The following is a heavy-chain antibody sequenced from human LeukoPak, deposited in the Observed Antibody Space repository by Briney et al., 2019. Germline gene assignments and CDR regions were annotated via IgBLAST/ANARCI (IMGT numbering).Heavy chain of an antibody. D-gene: IGHD3-9*01. CDR1: GYTFTSYG. Sequence: ASVKVSCKASGYTFTSYGISWVRQAPGQGLEWMGWISAYNGNTNYAQKLQGRVTMTTDTSTSTAYMELRSLRSDDTAVYYCARENGYFDWSPRNHRLNNWFDPWGQGTLVTVSS. CDR2: ISAYNGNT. J-gene: IGHJ5*02. V-gene: IGHV1-18*01. CDR3: ARENGYFDWSPRNHRLNNWFDP.